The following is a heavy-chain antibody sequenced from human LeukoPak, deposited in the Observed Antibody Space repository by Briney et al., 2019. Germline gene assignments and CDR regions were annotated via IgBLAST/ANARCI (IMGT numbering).Heavy chain of an antibody. V-gene: IGHV1-69*13. D-gene: IGHD3-10*01. CDR1: GYTFTSYG. J-gene: IGHJ6*03. CDR3: ARVPRGGSGNMDV. Sequence: ASVKVSCKASGYTFTSYGISWVRQAPGQGLEWMGGIIPIFGTANYAQKFQGRVTITADESTSTAYMELSSLRSEDTAVYYCARVPRGGSGNMDVWGKGTTVTVSS. CDR2: IIPIFGTA.